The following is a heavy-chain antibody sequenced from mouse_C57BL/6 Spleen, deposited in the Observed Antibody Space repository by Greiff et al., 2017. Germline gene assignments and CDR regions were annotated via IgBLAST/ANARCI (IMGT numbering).Heavy chain of an antibody. Sequence: VQLQQSGPELVKPGDSVKISCKASGYSFTGYFMNWVMQSHGKSLEWIGRINPYNGDTFYNQKFKGKATLTVDKSSSTAHMELRSLTSEDSAVYYCARLDIYGGYSYAMDYWGQGTSVTVSS. J-gene: IGHJ4*01. CDR3: ARLDIYGGYSYAMDY. CDR1: GYSFTGYF. CDR2: INPYNGDT. D-gene: IGHD1-1*02. V-gene: IGHV1-20*01.